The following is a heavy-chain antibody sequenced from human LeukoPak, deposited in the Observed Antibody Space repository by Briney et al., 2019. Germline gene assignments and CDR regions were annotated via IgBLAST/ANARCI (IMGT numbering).Heavy chain of an antibody. Sequence: GGSLRLSCAASGFTFSSYAMTWVRQAPGKGLEWVGFIRSKTYGGTTEYAASVKGRFTISRDGSKSIAYLQMNSLKTEDTAVYYCTRDGPAYCSSSTCYMWAHTDVWGKGTTVTVSS. CDR3: TRDGPAYCSSSTCYMWAHTDV. V-gene: IGHV3-49*04. CDR2: IRSKTYGGTT. D-gene: IGHD2-2*02. CDR1: GFTFSSYA. J-gene: IGHJ6*03.